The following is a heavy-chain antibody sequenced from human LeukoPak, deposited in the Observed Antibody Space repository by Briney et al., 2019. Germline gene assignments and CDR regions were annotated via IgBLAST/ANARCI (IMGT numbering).Heavy chain of an antibody. D-gene: IGHD3-22*01. CDR2: ISDNGGRT. Sequence: GGSLRLSCAVSGITLSNYGMSWVRQAPGKGLEWVAGISDNGGRTLYADSVKGRFTISRDNPKNTLYLQMNSLRAEDTAVYFCAKRGVVIRVILVGFHKEAYYFDSWGQGALVTVSP. J-gene: IGHJ4*02. V-gene: IGHV3-23*01. CDR1: GITLSNYG. CDR3: AKRGVVIRVILVGFHKEAYYFDS.